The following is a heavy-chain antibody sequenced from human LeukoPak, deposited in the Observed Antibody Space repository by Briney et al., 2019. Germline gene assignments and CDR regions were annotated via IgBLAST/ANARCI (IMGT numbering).Heavy chain of an antibody. Sequence: GGSLRLSCAASGFTFDDYGMSWVRQAPGKGLEWVSGISWNGGSTGYADSVKGRFTISRDNAKNSLYLQMNSLRAEDTALYYCASDLGYYVDTAIVYYFDYWGQGTLVTVSS. J-gene: IGHJ4*02. CDR3: ASDLGYYVDTAIVYYFDY. D-gene: IGHD5-18*01. V-gene: IGHV3-20*04. CDR1: GFTFDDYG. CDR2: ISWNGGST.